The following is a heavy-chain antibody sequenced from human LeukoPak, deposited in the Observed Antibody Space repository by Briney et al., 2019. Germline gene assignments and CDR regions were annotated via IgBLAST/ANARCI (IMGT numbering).Heavy chain of an antibody. D-gene: IGHD5-12*01. CDR1: GGSFSGYY. Sequence: SETLSLTCAVYGGSFSGYYWSWIRQPPGKGLEWIGSIYYSGSTYYNPSLKSRVTISVDTSKNQFSLKLSSVTAADTAVYYCASGPRRDGYRWGQGTLVTVSS. V-gene: IGHV4-34*01. CDR3: ASGPRRDGYR. CDR2: IYYSGST. J-gene: IGHJ4*02.